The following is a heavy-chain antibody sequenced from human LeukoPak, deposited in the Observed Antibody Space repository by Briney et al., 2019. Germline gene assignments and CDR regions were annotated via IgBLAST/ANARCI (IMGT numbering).Heavy chain of an antibody. CDR3: ARDRQCGY. CDR1: GYTFTSYS. J-gene: IGHJ4*02. V-gene: IGHV1-18*01. CDR2: ISPYNGNT. Sequence: GASVKLSCKASGYTFTSYSISWERHAPGQGLEWMGWISPYNGNTNYAPKLQGRLTMTTDTSTSTAYMELRSLRSGDTAVYYCARDRQCGYWGQGTLVTVSS. D-gene: IGHD2-21*01.